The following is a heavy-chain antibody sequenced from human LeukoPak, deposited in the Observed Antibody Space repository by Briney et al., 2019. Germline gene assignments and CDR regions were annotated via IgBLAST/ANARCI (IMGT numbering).Heavy chain of an antibody. CDR1: EFTFSTYW. CDR3: ARDRGINMVRGVIDY. V-gene: IGHV3-74*01. J-gene: IGHJ4*02. D-gene: IGHD3-10*01. CDR2: TNSDGSRT. Sequence: SGGSLRLSCAASEFTFSTYWMHWVRQAPGKGLVWVSRTNSDGSRTDYADSVKGRFTISRDNAENTLYLQMNSLRVEDTAVYYCARDRGINMVRGVIDYWGQGTLVTVSS.